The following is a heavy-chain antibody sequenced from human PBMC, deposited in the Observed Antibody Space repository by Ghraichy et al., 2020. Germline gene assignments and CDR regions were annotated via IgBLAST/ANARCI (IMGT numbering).Heavy chain of an antibody. J-gene: IGHJ4*02. CDR1: GFTFSSFG. Sequence: GESLNISCAASGFTFSSFGMHWVRQAPGKGLAWVAFIRYDGSNQYYADSVKGRFTISRDSSKNTLYLQMNSLRADDTAVYYCAKESHFDYWGQGTLVTVSS. CDR3: AKESHFDY. CDR2: IRYDGSNQ. V-gene: IGHV3-30*02.